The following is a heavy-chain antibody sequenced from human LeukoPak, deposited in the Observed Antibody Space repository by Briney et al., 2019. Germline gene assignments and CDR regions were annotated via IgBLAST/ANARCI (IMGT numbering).Heavy chain of an antibody. CDR2: ISSSGSTI. CDR1: GFTFSSNW. Sequence: GGSLRLSCAASGFTFSSNWMHWVRQAPGKGLEWVSYISSSGSTIYYADSVKGRFTISRDNAKNSLYLQMNSLRAEDTAVYYCARASYGDYEDYWGQGTLVTVSS. CDR3: ARASYGDYEDY. J-gene: IGHJ4*02. V-gene: IGHV3-48*04. D-gene: IGHD4-17*01.